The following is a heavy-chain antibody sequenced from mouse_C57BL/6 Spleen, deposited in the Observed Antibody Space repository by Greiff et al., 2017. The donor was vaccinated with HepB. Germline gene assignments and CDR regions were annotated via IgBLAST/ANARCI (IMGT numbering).Heavy chain of an antibody. D-gene: IGHD1-1*01. CDR3: ARSDYGSSYQFAY. V-gene: IGHV1-72*01. CDR2: IDPNSGGT. CDR1: GYTFTSYW. J-gene: IGHJ3*01. Sequence: QVQLKQPGAELVKPGASVKLSCKASGYTFTSYWMHWVKQRPGRGLEWIGRIDPNSGGTKYNEKFKSKATLTVDKPSSTAYMQLSSLTSEDSAVYYCARSDYGSSYQFAYWGQGTLVTVSA.